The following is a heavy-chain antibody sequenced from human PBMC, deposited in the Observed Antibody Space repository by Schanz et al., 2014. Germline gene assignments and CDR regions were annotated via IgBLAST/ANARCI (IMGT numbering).Heavy chain of an antibody. CDR1: GFPFDTYI. D-gene: IGHD3-10*01. CDR2: ISSNSDYI. Sequence: DVQLVESGGGLVQSGGSLRLSCAASGFPFDTYIMKWVRQAPGKGLEWVSSISSNSDYIYYSELVKGRFTVSRDDAKNSLYLQMNSLRVEDTAVYYCARSEMDRGVIWGYWGQGTLVTVSS. J-gene: IGHJ4*02. CDR3: ARSEMDRGVIWGY. V-gene: IGHV3-21*02.